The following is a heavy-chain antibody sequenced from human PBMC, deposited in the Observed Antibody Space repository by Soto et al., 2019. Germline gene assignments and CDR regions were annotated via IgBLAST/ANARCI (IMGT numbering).Heavy chain of an antibody. CDR2: ISGSGGST. V-gene: IGHV3-23*01. CDR3: AKSAGFWSGYYTAPGWFDP. J-gene: IGHJ5*02. D-gene: IGHD3-3*01. CDR1: GFTFSSYA. Sequence: GGSLRLSCAASGFTFSSYAMSWVRQAPGKGLEWVSAISGSGGSTYYADSVKGRFTISRDNSKNTLYLQMNSLRAEDTAVYYCAKSAGFWSGYYTAPGWFDPWGQGTLVTVSS.